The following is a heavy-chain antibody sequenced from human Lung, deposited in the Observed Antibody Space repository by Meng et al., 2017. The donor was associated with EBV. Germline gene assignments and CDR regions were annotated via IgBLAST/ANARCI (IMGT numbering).Heavy chain of an antibody. CDR2: IYYSGST. CDR1: GGSISSYY. CDR3: ARQSGYFDY. Sequence: QGPLQASGPGLVKPSEPLSLTCTVSGGSISSYYWSWIRQPPGKGLEWIGHIYYSGSTNYNPSLKSRVTISVDTSKNQFSLKLSSVTATDTAVYYCARQSGYFDYWGQGTLVTVSS. J-gene: IGHJ4*02. D-gene: IGHD3-10*01. V-gene: IGHV4-59*08.